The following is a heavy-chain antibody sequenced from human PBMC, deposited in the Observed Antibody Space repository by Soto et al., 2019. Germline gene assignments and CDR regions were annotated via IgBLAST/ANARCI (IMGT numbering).Heavy chain of an antibody. J-gene: IGHJ4*02. V-gene: IGHV1-2*02. D-gene: IGHD3-3*01. CDR1: GYTFSDYY. CDR3: ARGGVTVFGVVDY. CDR2: IHAKSGTT. Sequence: SVKVSCKASGYTFSDYYMHWIRQAPGQGPEWMGWIHAKSGTTNYAQNFQGRVTLTRDTSTSTAYMQLSRLTSDDTAVYFCARGGVTVFGVVDYWGQGAQVTVSS.